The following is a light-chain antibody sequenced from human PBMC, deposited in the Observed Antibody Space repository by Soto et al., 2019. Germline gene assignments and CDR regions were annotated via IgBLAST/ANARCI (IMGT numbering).Light chain of an antibody. J-gene: IGLJ1*01. CDR2: SNN. V-gene: IGLV1-44*01. CDR3: AAWDDSLNVYV. CDR1: SSDIGSNY. Sequence: QSVLTQPPSASGTPGQRVTISCSGSSSDIGSNYVFWYQQLPGTAPKLVIFSNNERPAGVSDRFSGSKSGTSASLAISGLQSEDEADYYCAAWDDSLNVYVFGAGTKLTVL.